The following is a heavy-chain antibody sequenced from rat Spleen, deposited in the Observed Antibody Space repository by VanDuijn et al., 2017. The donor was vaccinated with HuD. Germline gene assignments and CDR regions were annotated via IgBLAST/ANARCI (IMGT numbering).Heavy chain of an antibody. CDR3: ARHNSGYGVMDA. D-gene: IGHD4-3*01. Sequence: EVQLVETGGGLVQPGRSLKLSCVASGFTFSKYWMYWVRQAPGKGLEWVSSISSDGVNTYYPDSVRGRFTISRDNAKSTLYLQMDSLRSEDTATYYCARHNSGYGVMDAWGQGASVTVSS. V-gene: IGHV5-58*01. CDR2: ISSDGVNT. J-gene: IGHJ4*01. CDR1: GFTFSKYW.